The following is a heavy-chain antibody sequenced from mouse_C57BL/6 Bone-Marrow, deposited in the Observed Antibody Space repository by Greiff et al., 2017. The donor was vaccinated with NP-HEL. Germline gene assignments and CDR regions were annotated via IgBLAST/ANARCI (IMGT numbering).Heavy chain of an antibody. CDR1: GFTFSDYG. CDR2: ISSGSSTI. Sequence: EVKLMESGGGLVKPGGSLKLSCAASGFTFSDYGMHWVRQAPEKGLEWVAHISSGSSTIYYADTVKGRFTISRDNAKNTLFLQMTSLRSEDTAMYYCARREYYGSRYFDVWGTGTTVTVSS. J-gene: IGHJ1*03. D-gene: IGHD1-1*01. V-gene: IGHV5-17*01. CDR3: ARREYYGSRYFDV.